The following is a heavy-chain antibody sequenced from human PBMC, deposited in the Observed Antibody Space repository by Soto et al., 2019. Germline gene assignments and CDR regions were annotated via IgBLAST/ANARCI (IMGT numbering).Heavy chain of an antibody. Sequence: QVQLVESGGGVVQPGRSLRLSCAASGFTFSSYGMHWVRQAPGKGLEWVAVIWYDGSNKYYADSVKGRFTISRDNSKNTLYLQMNSLRAEDTAVYYCARDRGHWTTVTWGVFDYWGQGTLVTVSS. CDR2: IWYDGSNK. CDR1: GFTFSSYG. D-gene: IGHD4-17*01. J-gene: IGHJ4*02. CDR3: ARDRGHWTTVTWGVFDY. V-gene: IGHV3-33*01.